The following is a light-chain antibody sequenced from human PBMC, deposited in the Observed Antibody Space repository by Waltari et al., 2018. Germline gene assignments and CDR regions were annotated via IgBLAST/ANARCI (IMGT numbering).Light chain of an antibody. CDR2: GAS. Sequence: EKVMPQSPATLSVSPGERATLSCRASQSISTNLAWYQQKPGQAPRLLIYGASTRATGIPARFSGSWSGTEFTLSISSLQSEVFAIYYCQQYNNWPRTFGQVTKVEIK. J-gene: IGKJ1*01. CDR1: QSISTN. V-gene: IGKV3-15*01. CDR3: QQYNNWPRT.